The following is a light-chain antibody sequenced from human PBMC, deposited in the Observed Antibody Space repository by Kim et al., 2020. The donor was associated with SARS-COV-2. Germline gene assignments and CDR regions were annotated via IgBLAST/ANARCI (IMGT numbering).Light chain of an antibody. J-gene: IGLJ3*02. V-gene: IGLV1-44*01. Sequence: QSVLTQPPSASGTPGQRVTISCSGSSSSIGSITVNWFQQQVPGTAPKLLIYNNNQRPSGVPDRFSGAKSGTSASLAISGLQSEDEADYYCAAWDDSLNGWVFGGGTKVTVL. CDR1: SSSIGSIT. CDR3: AAWDDSLNGWV. CDR2: NNN.